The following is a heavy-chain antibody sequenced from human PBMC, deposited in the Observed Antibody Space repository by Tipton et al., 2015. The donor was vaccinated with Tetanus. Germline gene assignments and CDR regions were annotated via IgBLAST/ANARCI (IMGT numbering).Heavy chain of an antibody. CDR3: ARDRGDYIYYGMDV. D-gene: IGHD3-22*01. Sequence: QPVQSGAEMKKPGASVKVSCKASGYTFTGYYMYWVRQAPGQGLEWMGWIDPNSGGTVYAQKFQGRVTMTRDTSISTAYMELSSLRSDDTAVYYCARDRGDYIYYGMDVWGPGTTVTVS. CDR1: GYTFTGYY. J-gene: IGHJ6*02. V-gene: IGHV1-2*02. CDR2: IDPNSGGT.